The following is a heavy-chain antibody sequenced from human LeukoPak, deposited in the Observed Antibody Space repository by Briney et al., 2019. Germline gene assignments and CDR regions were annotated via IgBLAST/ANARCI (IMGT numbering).Heavy chain of an antibody. Sequence: SETLSLTCTVSGGSISSYYWSWIRQPAGKGLEWIGRIYTSGSTNYNPSLKSRVTMSVDTSKNQFSLKLSSVTAADTAVYYCAREGVVPAASIYYYYYYMDVWGKGTTVTVSS. CDR2: IYTSGST. CDR1: GGSISSYY. J-gene: IGHJ6*03. CDR3: AREGVVPAASIYYYYYYMDV. V-gene: IGHV4-4*07. D-gene: IGHD2-2*01.